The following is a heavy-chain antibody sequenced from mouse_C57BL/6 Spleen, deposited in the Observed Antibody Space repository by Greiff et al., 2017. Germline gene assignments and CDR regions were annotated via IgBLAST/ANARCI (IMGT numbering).Heavy chain of an antibody. V-gene: IGHV1-80*01. CDR1: GYAFSSYW. CDR2: IYPGDGDT. D-gene: IGHD1-1*01. CDR3: ARAPYYSSSECLDY. Sequence: QVQLQQSGAELVKPGASVKISCKASGYAFSSYWRNWVKQRPGKGLERIGQIYPGDGDTKYNGKFKGKATLTADKSSSTSYMQLSSLTSEDSSVYFFARAPYYSSSECLDYWGQGTTLTVSS. J-gene: IGHJ2*01.